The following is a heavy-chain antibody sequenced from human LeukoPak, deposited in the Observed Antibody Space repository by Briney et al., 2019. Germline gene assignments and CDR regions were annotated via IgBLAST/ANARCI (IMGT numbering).Heavy chain of an antibody. Sequence: GGSLRLSCEASGFTFDDYGMSWVRQAPGKGLEWVSGINWNGGSTGYADSVKGRFTISRDNAKNSVYPRMNSLRAEDTALYYCARDWKYCSGGSCYLPDYWGQGTLVTVSS. J-gene: IGHJ4*02. CDR1: GFTFDDYG. D-gene: IGHD2-15*01. V-gene: IGHV3-20*04. CDR3: ARDWKYCSGGSCYLPDY. CDR2: INWNGGST.